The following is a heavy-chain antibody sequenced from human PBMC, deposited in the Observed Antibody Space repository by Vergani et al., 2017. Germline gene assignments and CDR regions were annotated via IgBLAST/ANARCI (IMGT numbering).Heavy chain of an antibody. Sequence: EVQLVESGGGLVKPGGSLRLSCAASGFTFSNAWMSWVRQAPGKGLEWVGRIKSKTDGGTTDYAAPVKGRFTISRDDSKNTLYLQMNSLKTEDTAVYYCTTELRYLNYYYYGMDVWGQGTTVTVSS. V-gene: IGHV3-15*01. CDR3: TTELRYLNYYYYGMDV. CDR1: GFTFSNAW. D-gene: IGHD3-9*01. CDR2: IKSKTDGGTT. J-gene: IGHJ6*02.